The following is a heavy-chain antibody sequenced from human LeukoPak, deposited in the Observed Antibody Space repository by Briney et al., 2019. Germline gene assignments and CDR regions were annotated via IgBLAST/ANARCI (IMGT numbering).Heavy chain of an antibody. CDR2: ISYDGSNE. CDR3: ARDGDYYDSSGYLDY. D-gene: IGHD3-22*01. CDR1: GFTFSSYG. Sequence: GGTLRLSCAASGFTFSSYGMHWVRQAPGKGLEWVAIISYDGSNEYYADSVKGRFTISRDNSKNTLYLQMNSLRAEDTAVYYCARDGDYYDSSGYLDYWGQGTLVTVSS. J-gene: IGHJ4*02. V-gene: IGHV3-30*03.